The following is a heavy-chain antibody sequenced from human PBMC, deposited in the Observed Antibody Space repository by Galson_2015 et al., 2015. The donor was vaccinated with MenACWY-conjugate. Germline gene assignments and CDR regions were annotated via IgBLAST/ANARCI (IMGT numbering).Heavy chain of an antibody. J-gene: IGHJ4*02. CDR3: AKSRGASFYFDS. V-gene: IGHV3-74*01. CDR1: GFIFNTYW. D-gene: IGHD1-26*01. Sequence: SLRLSCAASGFIFNTYWMHWVRHAPGKGLVCVSRINPGGSSTTYADSVKGRFTISRDNAKNTLYLQMNSLRPEDTAVFYCAKSRGASFYFDSWGQGTLVTVSS. CDR2: INPGGSST.